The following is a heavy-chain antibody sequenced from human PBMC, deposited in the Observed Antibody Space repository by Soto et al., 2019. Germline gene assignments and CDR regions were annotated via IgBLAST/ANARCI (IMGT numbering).Heavy chain of an antibody. J-gene: IGHJ4*02. Sequence: ASVKVSCKASGYTFTGYYMHWVRQAPGQGLEWMGWINPNSGGTNYAQKFQGRVTMTRDTSISTAYMELSRLRSDDTAVYYCARDYHVDRAMVVILGYWAQRTLVTVSS. CDR1: GYTFTGYY. V-gene: IGHV1-2*02. CDR2: INPNSGGT. CDR3: ARDYHVDRAMVVILGY. D-gene: IGHD5-18*01.